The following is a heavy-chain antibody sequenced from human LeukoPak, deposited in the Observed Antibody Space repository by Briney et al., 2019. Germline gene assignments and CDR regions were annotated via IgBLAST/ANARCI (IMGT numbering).Heavy chain of an antibody. V-gene: IGHV4-4*07. CDR1: GGSISSYY. CDR3: SRGRYYDFWSGYSFNWFDP. D-gene: IGHD3-3*01. CDR2: IYISGST. J-gene: IGHJ5*02. Sequence: PSETLSLTCTVSGGSISSYYWSWIRQPAGKGLEWIGRIYISGSTNYNPSLKSRVTISVDTSKNQFSLKLSSVTAADTAVYYCSRGRYYDFWSGYSFNWFDPWGQGTLVTVSS.